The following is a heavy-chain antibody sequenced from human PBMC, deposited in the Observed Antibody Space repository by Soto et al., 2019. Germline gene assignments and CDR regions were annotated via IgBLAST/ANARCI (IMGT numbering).Heavy chain of an antibody. V-gene: IGHV1-69*13. J-gene: IGHJ4*02. Sequence: SVKVSCKASGDIFSSYAISWVRQAPGQGLEWLGGIIPVFGTTNYAEKFQGRVTITADESTNTAYMELSSLRSGDSAMYYCARGGSPYVWFNEFWGQGTLVTVSS. CDR2: IIPVFGTT. D-gene: IGHD3-16*01. CDR1: GDIFSSYA. CDR3: ARGGSPYVWFNEF.